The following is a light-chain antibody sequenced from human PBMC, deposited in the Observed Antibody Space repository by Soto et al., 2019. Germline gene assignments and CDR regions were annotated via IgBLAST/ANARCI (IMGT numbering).Light chain of an antibody. CDR1: QSVSSSY. Sequence: EIVLTPSPGTLSLSPGERATLSCRASQSVSSSYLAWYQQKPGQAPRLLIYGASSRATGIPDRFSGSGSGTDFTLTISRLEPEDFAVYYCQQYGSSPETFGQGTKREIK. V-gene: IGKV3-20*01. J-gene: IGKJ2*01. CDR3: QQYGSSPET. CDR2: GAS.